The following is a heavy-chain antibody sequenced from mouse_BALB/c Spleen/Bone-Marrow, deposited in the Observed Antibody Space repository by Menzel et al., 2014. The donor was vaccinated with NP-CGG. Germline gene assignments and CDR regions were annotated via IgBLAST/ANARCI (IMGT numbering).Heavy chain of an antibody. CDR3: ARGVYGFVKYAMDH. CDR2: ISGGSSTI. J-gene: IGHJ4*01. D-gene: IGHD1-2*01. CDR1: GFTFSSFG. Sequence: VQLKESGGGLVQPGGSRKLSCAASGFTFSSFGMHWVRQAPEKGLEWVAYISGGSSTIYYADTVKGRFTISRDNPKNSLFLQMTSLRSEGTAMYCCARGVYGFVKYAMDHWGQGTSGTGSA. V-gene: IGHV5-17*02.